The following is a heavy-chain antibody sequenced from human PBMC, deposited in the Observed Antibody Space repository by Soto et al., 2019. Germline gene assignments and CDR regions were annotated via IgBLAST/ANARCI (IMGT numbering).Heavy chain of an antibody. D-gene: IGHD6-13*01. V-gene: IGHV1-18*04. J-gene: IGHJ6*02. CDR2: ISAYNGNT. Sequence: GASVKVSCKASGYTFTSYGISWVRQAPGQGLEWMGWISAYNGNTNYAQKLQGRVTMTTDTSTSTAYMELRSLRSDDTAVYYCERSIAAARPWGMDVWGQGTTVTVSS. CDR1: GYTFTSYG. CDR3: ERSIAAARPWGMDV.